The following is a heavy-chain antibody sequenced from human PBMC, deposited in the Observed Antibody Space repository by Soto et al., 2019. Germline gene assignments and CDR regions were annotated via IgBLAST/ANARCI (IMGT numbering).Heavy chain of an antibody. CDR2: IYHSGST. J-gene: IGHJ6*02. D-gene: IGHD2-8*01. CDR3: ARDSLRYCRDGVCYKGYYYFAMGV. Sequence: SLSLPCAVSGGSISSSNWWSWVRQPPGKGLEWIGEIYHSGSTNYNPSLKSRVTISVDKSKNQFSLKLSSVTAADTAVYYCARDSLRYCRDGVCYKGYYYFAMGVWGHGTTVTLSS. V-gene: IGHV4-4*02. CDR1: GGSISSSNW.